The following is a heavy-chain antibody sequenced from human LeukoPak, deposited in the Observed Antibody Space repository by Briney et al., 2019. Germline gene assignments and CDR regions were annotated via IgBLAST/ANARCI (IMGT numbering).Heavy chain of an antibody. J-gene: IGHJ4*02. CDR2: IYSGGST. CDR3: ARDSGSYYGQYFDY. CDR1: GFTASSNY. V-gene: IGHV3-53*01. Sequence: PGGSLRLSCAASGFTASSNYMSWVRQAPGKGLEWVSVIYSGGSTYYADSVKGRFTISRDNSKNTLYLQMNSLRAEDTAVYYCARDSGSYYGQYFDYWGQGTLVTVSS. D-gene: IGHD1-26*01.